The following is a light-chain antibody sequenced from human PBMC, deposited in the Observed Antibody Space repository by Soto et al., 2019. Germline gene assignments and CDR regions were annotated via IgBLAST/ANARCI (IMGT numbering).Light chain of an antibody. CDR3: QQYDSSPWT. Sequence: EIALTQSPGTLSLSPGERATLSCRASQSVSSSFLAWYQQKPGQAPRLLIYGASSRATGIPDRFSGSGSGTDFTLTISRLEPEDCAVYYCQQYDSSPWTFGQGTKVEIK. J-gene: IGKJ1*01. V-gene: IGKV3-20*01. CDR2: GAS. CDR1: QSVSSSF.